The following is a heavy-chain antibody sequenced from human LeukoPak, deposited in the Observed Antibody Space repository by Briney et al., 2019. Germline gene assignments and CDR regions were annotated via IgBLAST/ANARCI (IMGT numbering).Heavy chain of an antibody. J-gene: IGHJ3*02. V-gene: IGHV4-39*07. CDR1: GGSISNNSYY. CDR2: IYYTGST. CDR3: ARDPYYDSSGQGKGDAFDI. D-gene: IGHD3-22*01. Sequence: SETLSLTCTVSGGSISNNSYYWGWIRQPPEKGLEWIGTIYYTGSTYYNPSLKSRVTISLDTSKNQFSLKLSSVTAADTAVYYCARDPYYDSSGQGKGDAFDIWGQGTMVTVSS.